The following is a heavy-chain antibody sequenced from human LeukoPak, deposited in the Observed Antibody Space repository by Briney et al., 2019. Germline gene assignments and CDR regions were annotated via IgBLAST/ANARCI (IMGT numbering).Heavy chain of an antibody. V-gene: IGHV1-2*02. D-gene: IGHD6-6*01. CDR2: INPNNGGT. J-gene: IGHJ6*03. CDR3: ARGRRGRAARSSDYYYYMDV. Sequence: AAVKVSCKSSGYTFNGYYMHWVRQAPGQGLEWMGWINPNNGGTKYAQNFQGRVTMTRDTSISTAYMELDRLRFDDTAVYYCARGRRGRAARSSDYYYYMDVWGKGTTVTVSS. CDR1: GYTFNGYY.